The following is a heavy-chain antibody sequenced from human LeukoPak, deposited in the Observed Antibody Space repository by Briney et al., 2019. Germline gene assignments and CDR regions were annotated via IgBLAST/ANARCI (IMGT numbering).Heavy chain of an antibody. V-gene: IGHV4-39*01. CDR2: IYYSGTT. CDR1: GDSINNDNYY. Sequence: SETLSLTCTVSGDSINNDNYYWAWIRQPPGKGLEWIGSIYYSGTTYYNPSLNSRVSISGDTANNHFSLKVSSVTAADTAVYYCARQKRLLPNWFDPWGQGTLVTASS. CDR3: ARQKRLLPNWFDP. J-gene: IGHJ5*02. D-gene: IGHD2-21*02.